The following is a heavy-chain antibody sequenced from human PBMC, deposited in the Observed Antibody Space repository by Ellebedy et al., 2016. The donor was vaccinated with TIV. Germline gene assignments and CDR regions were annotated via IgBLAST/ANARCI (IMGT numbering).Heavy chain of an antibody. J-gene: IGHJ6*02. CDR3: ARDFEFMIYVNGGEYYHYALDV. CDR2: INPNSGNT. Sequence: AASVKVSCKASGYAFTSYDINCVRQAPGQGLEWMGWINPNSGNTGYAQKFQRRVTMTRDNSISTAYMELSSLTSEDTAVYYCARDFEFMIYVNGGEYYHYALDVWGQGTTVTVAS. CDR1: GYAFTSYD. D-gene: IGHD3-10*02. V-gene: IGHV1-8*01.